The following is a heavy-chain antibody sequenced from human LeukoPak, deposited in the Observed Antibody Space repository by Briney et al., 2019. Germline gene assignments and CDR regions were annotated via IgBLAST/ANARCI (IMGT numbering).Heavy chain of an antibody. CDR2: IIPILGIA. CDR1: GGTFSSYA. D-gene: IGHD3-22*01. J-gene: IGHJ4*02. Sequence: SVKVSCKASGGTFSSYAISWVRQAPGQGLEWMGRIIPILGIANYAQKFQGRVTITADKSTSTAYMELSSLRSEDTAVYYCARDYYDSSGYYRVPFDYWGQGTLVTVSS. CDR3: ARDYYDSSGYYRVPFDY. V-gene: IGHV1-69*04.